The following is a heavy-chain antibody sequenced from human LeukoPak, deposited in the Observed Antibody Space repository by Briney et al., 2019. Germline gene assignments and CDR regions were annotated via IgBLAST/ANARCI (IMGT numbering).Heavy chain of an antibody. D-gene: IGHD3-9*01. J-gene: IGHJ4*02. Sequence: SETLSLTCTVSGYSISSGYYWGWIRQPPGKGLEWIGSIYHSGSTYYNPSLKSRVTISVDTSKNQFSLKLTSVTAADTAVYYCARYNILTASDYWDQGILVTVSS. CDR3: ARYNILTASDY. CDR2: IYHSGST. CDR1: GYSISSGYY. V-gene: IGHV4-38-2*02.